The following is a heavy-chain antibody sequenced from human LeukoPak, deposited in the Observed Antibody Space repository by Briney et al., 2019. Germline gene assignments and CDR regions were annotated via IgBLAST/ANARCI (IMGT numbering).Heavy chain of an antibody. CDR2: IHSIGRT. J-gene: IGHJ3*01. CDR3: ARSEVAYYGSKNSLWPDAFDF. CDR1: GGSISNYY. D-gene: IGHD3-10*01. Sequence: AETLSLTCTVSGGSISNYYWSWIRQPPGKGLEWIGYIHSIGRTSYNPSLKSRVTISLDTSQMQFSLRLSSVTAADTAVYYCARSEVAYYGSKNSLWPDAFDFWGQGTVVTVSS. V-gene: IGHV4-4*09.